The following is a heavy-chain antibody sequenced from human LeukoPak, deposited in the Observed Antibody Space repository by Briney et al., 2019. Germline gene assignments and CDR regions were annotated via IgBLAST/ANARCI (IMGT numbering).Heavy chain of an antibody. Sequence: GGSLRLSCAASGFTFSSYAMSWVRQAPGKGLEWVSAISGSGGSTYYADSVEGRFTISRDNSKNTLYLQMNSLRAEDTAVYYSANSPKRLLSFDYWGQGTLVTVSS. CDR3: ANSPKRLLSFDY. D-gene: IGHD6-25*01. J-gene: IGHJ4*02. CDR2: ISGSGGST. V-gene: IGHV3-23*01. CDR1: GFTFSSYA.